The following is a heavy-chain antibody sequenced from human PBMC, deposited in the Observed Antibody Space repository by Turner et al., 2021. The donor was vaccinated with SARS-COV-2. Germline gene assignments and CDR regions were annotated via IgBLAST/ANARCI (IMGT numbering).Heavy chain of an antibody. CDR1: GGSISSGDYY. J-gene: IGHJ4*02. V-gene: IGHV4-30-4*01. D-gene: IGHD5-12*01. CDR2: IYYSGST. Sequence: QVQLQEPGPGLVKPSQTLSLTRTVSGGSISSGDYYGSWIRQPPGKGLEWSGYIYYSGSTYYNPSLKSRVTISVDTSKNQFSLKLSSVTAADTAVYYCAGSRDGYNFRWGYWGQGTLVTVSS. CDR3: AGSRDGYNFRWGY.